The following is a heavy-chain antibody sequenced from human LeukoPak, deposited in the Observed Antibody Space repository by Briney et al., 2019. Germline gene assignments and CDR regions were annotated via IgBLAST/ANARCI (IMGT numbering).Heavy chain of an antibody. Sequence: GGSLRLSCTASEFTFSNFGVNWVRQAPGKGLEWVSCMDRHSDIYYANSVRGRFTISRDNAKNSVSLQMNRLTVEDTALYYCVGDPTTNRYQFFQYWGQGALVTVSS. J-gene: IGHJ1*01. CDR3: VGDPTTNRYQFFQY. V-gene: IGHV3-69-1*02. D-gene: IGHD1-14*01. CDR1: EFTFSNFG. CDR2: MDRHSDI.